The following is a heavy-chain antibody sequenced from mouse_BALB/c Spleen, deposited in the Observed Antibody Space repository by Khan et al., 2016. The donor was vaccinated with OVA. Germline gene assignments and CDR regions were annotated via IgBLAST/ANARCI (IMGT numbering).Heavy chain of an antibody. D-gene: IGHD2-14*01. CDR3: ARAYLTYDGYYGMDY. V-gene: IGHV2-6-4*01. CDR1: GFSLSRYN. Sequence: VKLEVSGPGLVAPSQSLSITCTVSGFSLSRYNIHWVRQPPGKGLEWLGLIWGGGGTDYISTLKSRLSISKDNSKSQVFLKMNSLQTEDTAMYYCARAYLTYDGYYGMDYWGQGTSVTVSS. CDR2: IWGGGGT. J-gene: IGHJ4*01.